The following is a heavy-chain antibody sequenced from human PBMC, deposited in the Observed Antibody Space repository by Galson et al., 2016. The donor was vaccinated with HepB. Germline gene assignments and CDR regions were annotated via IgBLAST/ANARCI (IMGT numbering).Heavy chain of an antibody. V-gene: IGHV3-74*01. J-gene: IGHJ4*02. Sequence: SLRLSCAASGFTLSSHWMHWVRQAPGKGLVWVSHISSDGSRTDYVDSVEGRFTISRDSAKNTVYLQMNGLRNEDTAVYYCGRGGFNFNIDFWGQGALVTVSS. CDR1: GFTLSSHW. CDR3: GRGGFNFNIDF. CDR2: ISSDGSRT.